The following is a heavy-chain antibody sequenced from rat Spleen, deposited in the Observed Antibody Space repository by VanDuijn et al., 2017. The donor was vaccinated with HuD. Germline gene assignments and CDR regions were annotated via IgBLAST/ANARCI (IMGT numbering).Heavy chain of an antibody. CDR3: ARQDVYYGSMDA. Sequence: EVQLVESDGGLVQPGRSLKLSCAASGFTFSDYYMAWVRQAPTKGLEWVATISYDGSSTYYRDSVKGRFTISRDNAKSTLYLQMDSLRSEDTATYYCARQDVYYGSMDAWGQGASVTVSS. V-gene: IGHV5-29*01. J-gene: IGHJ4*01. D-gene: IGHD1-6*01. CDR2: ISYDGSST. CDR1: GFTFSDYY.